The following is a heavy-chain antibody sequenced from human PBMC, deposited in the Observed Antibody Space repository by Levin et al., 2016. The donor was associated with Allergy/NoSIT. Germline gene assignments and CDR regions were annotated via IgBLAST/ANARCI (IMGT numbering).Heavy chain of an antibody. CDR3: ARPMTYYYDSSNYLDY. Sequence: GESLKISCAASGFTFSSYWMHWVRQTPGKGLVWVSRINSDGSTINYADSVKGRFTISRDNAKNTLYLQMNSLRAEDSAVYFCARPMTYYYDSSNYLDYWGQGTLVTVSS. D-gene: IGHD3-22*01. V-gene: IGHV3-74*01. CDR1: GFTFSSYW. J-gene: IGHJ4*02. CDR2: INSDGSTI.